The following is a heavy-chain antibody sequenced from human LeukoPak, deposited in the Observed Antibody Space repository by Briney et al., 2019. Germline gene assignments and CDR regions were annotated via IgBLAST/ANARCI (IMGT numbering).Heavy chain of an antibody. CDR3: ATDLFDYMDV. V-gene: IGHV3-7*01. J-gene: IGHJ6*03. CDR2: IKEDGSET. CDR1: GFPFNGYW. Sequence: GGSLRLSCAASGFPFNGYWMSWVRQAPGRGLECVANIKEDGSETYFVDSVKGRFTISRDNAKNSLYLQMNSLRAEDTAVYYCATDLFDYMDVWGKGTTVTVSS. D-gene: IGHD2-21*01.